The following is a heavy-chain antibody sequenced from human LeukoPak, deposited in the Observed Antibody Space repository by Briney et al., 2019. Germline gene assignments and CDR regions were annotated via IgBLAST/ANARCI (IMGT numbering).Heavy chain of an antibody. CDR2: ISGSGGST. V-gene: IGHV3-23*01. Sequence: GGSLRLSCAASGFTFSSYAMSWVRQAPGKGLEWVSAISGSGGSTYYADSVKGRFTISRDNAKNSLYLQMNSLRAEDTAVYYCASDCSGGSLRYWGQGTLVTVSS. CDR1: GFTFSSYA. J-gene: IGHJ4*02. CDR3: ASDCSGGSLRY. D-gene: IGHD2-15*01.